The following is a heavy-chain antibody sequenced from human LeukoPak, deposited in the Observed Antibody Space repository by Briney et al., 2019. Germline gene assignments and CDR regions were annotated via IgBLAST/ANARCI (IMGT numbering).Heavy chain of an antibody. CDR3: AREYSSSRDAFDI. CDR1: GFTFSSYS. CDR2: ISSSSSYI. Sequence: GGSLRLSCAASGFTFSSYSMNWVRQAPGKGLEWVSSISSSSSYIYYADSVKGRFTISRDNAKNSLYLQMNSLRAEDTAVYYCAREYSSSRDAFDIWGQGTMVTVSS. V-gene: IGHV3-21*01. D-gene: IGHD6-13*01. J-gene: IGHJ3*02.